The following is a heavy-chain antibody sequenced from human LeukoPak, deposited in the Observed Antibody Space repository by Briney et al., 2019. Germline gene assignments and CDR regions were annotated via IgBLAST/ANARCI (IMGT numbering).Heavy chain of an antibody. CDR2: INHSGST. CDR1: GGSFSGYY. J-gene: IGHJ5*02. Sequence: PSETLSLTCAVYGGSFSGYYWSWILQPPGKGLEWIGEINHSGSTNYNPSLKSRVTISVDTSKNQFSLKLSSVTAADTAVYYCARGRYVLGTAAIRNWFDPWGQGTLVIVSS. V-gene: IGHV4-34*01. D-gene: IGHD3-16*01. CDR3: ARGRYVLGTAAIRNWFDP.